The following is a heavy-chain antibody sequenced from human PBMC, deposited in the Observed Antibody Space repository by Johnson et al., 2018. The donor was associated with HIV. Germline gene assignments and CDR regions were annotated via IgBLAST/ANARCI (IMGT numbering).Heavy chain of an antibody. CDR3: ARAAGGYYDSSAREAFDI. Sequence: QVQLVESGGGLVQPGGSLRLSCAASGFTFSSYVMHWVRQAPGKGLEWVALISYDGSNKYYADSVKGRFTISRDNSKNTLYLQMNSLRAEDTAVYYCARAAGGYYDSSAREAFDIWGQGTMVTVSS. CDR2: ISYDGSNK. V-gene: IGHV3-30-3*01. D-gene: IGHD3-22*01. J-gene: IGHJ3*02. CDR1: GFTFSSYV.